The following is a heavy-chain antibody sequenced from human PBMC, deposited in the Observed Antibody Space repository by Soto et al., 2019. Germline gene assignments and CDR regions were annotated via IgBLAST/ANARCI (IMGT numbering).Heavy chain of an antibody. CDR1: GDTIICNS. CDR3: ARLTTARAFDI. J-gene: IGHJ3*02. V-gene: IGHV4-59*01. CDR2: IDYSGYT. Sequence: PAETLCLTSTVPGDTIICNSCSWIRQPPGRGLEWIGFIDYSGYTNYNPFLKSRVTISIDRPNNQFSLNLSSVTAADTAVHYCARLTTARAFDICGQGTMVTVSS. D-gene: IGHD3-9*01.